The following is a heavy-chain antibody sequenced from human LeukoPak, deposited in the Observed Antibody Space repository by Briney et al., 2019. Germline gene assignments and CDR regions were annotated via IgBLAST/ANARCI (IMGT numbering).Heavy chain of an antibody. D-gene: IGHD3-3*01. CDR3: ARGITIFGVVIRSIAFDI. CDR1: GGSFSGYY. J-gene: IGHJ3*02. Sequence: SETLSLTCAVYGGSFSGYYWSWIRQPPGKGLEWIGEINHSGSTNYNPSLKSRVTISVDTSKNQFSLKLSSVTAADTAVYYCARGITIFGVVIRSIAFDIWGQGTVVTVSS. CDR2: INHSGST. V-gene: IGHV4-34*01.